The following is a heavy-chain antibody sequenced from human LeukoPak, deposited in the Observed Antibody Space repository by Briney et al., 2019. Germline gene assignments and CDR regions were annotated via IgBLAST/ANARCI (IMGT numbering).Heavy chain of an antibody. D-gene: IGHD3-22*01. CDR2: IYHSGST. CDR3: ARSAYYDSSRDAFDI. J-gene: IGHJ3*02. Sequence: PSYTLSLIGDVSGGAISSGGYSWSWIRKPPGKGLEWIGYIYHSGSTYYNPSLNSRVTISADRSKNQFSLKLSSVTAADTAVYYCARSAYYDSSRDAFDIWGQGTMVTVSS. CDR1: GGAISSGGYS. V-gene: IGHV4-30-2*01.